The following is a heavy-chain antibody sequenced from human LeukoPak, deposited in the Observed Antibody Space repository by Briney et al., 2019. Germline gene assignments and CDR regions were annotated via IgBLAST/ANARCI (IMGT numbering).Heavy chain of an antibody. CDR3: ARGPDRAPESDYGSGSSDFDY. J-gene: IGHJ4*02. D-gene: IGHD3-10*01. CDR2: INSNSVGT. Sequence: GASVKVSCKASGYTFTGYYMHWVRQATGQGLEWIGWINSNSVGTNYAQKFQGRVTMTRDTSISTAHMELSRLGSDDTAAYYCARGPDRAPESDYGSGSSDFDYWGQGTLVTVSS. CDR1: GYTFTGYY. V-gene: IGHV1-2*02.